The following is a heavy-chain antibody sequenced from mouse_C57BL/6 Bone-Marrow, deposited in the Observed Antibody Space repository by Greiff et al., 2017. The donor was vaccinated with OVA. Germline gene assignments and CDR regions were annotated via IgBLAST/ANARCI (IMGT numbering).Heavy chain of an antibody. CDR2: ISDGGSYT. CDR3: ARVPLRSFFDY. V-gene: IGHV5-4*03. CDR1: GFTFSSYA. D-gene: IGHD1-1*01. J-gene: IGHJ2*01. Sequence: DVKLVESGGGLVKPGGSLKPSCAASGFTFSSYAMSWVRQTPEKRLEWVATISDGGSYTYYPDNVKGRFTISRDNAKNNLYLQMSHLKSEDTAMYYCARVPLRSFFDYWGQGTTLTVSS.